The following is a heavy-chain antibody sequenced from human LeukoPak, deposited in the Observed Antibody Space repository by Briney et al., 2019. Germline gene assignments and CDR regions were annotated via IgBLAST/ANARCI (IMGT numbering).Heavy chain of an antibody. J-gene: IGHJ4*02. CDR2: ISSGDTYI. Sequence: GGSLRLSCAASGFTFSSCSMNWVRQIPGKGLEWVSSISSGDTYIYYADSVKGRFTISRDNAKNSLFLQMSSLRDEDTAVYYCAREPTPIILWGRGTLVTVSS. CDR1: GFTFSSCS. CDR3: AREPTPIIL. V-gene: IGHV3-21*01.